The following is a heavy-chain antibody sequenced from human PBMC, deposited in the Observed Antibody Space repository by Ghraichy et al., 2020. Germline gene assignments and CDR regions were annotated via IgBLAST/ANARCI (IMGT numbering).Heavy chain of an antibody. CDR2: IYQSGST. J-gene: IGHJ3*01. V-gene: IGHV4-30-2*06. CDR1: SASIRGGYS. CDR3: ARDRGASTWGDACDL. D-gene: IGHD3-10*01. Sequence: SETLSLTCAVSSASIRGGYSWSWIRQFPGKGLEWVGFIYQSGSTYYNPSLKSRVTMSIDRSKNELSLTLDSVTAADTAAYYCARDRGASTWGDACDLWGHGTVVAVSS.